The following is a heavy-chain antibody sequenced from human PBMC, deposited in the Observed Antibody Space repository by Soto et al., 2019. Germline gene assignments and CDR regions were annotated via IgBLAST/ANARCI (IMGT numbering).Heavy chain of an antibody. CDR1: GGSISSGGYY. CDR2: IYYSGST. Sequence: SETLSISCAVSGGSISSGGYYGSWIRQHPGKGLEWIGYIYYSGSTYYNPSLKSRVTISVDTSKNQFSLKLSSVTAADTAVYYCARDGSPRYCSSTSCYTDYYYGMDVWVQGTTLTVSS. CDR3: ARDGSPRYCSSTSCYTDYYYGMDV. J-gene: IGHJ6*02. V-gene: IGHV4-31*11. D-gene: IGHD2-2*02.